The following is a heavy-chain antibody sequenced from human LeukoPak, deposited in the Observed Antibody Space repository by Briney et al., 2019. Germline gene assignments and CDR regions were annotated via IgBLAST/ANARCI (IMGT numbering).Heavy chain of an antibody. J-gene: IGHJ4*02. CDR1: GGSISSSNW. CDR2: IYHSGST. Sequence: PSETLSLTCAVSGGSISSSNWWSWVRQPPGKGLEWIGEIYHSGSTNYNPSLKSRVTISVDKSKDQFSLKLSSVTAADTAVYYCARDRGGSGSYYRAYFDYWGQGTLVTVSS. V-gene: IGHV4-4*02. CDR3: ARDRGGSGSYYRAYFDY. D-gene: IGHD3-10*01.